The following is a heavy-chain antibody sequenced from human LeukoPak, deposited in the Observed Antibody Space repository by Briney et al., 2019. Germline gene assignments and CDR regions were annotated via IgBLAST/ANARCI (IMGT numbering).Heavy chain of an antibody. Sequence: GGSLRLSCAASGSTFSSYAMHWVRQAPGKGLEWVAVISYDGSNKYYADSVKGRFTISRDNSKNTLYLQMNSLRAEDTAVYYCAKSPGGTAYFDYWGQGTLVTVSS. D-gene: IGHD2-15*01. CDR2: ISYDGSNK. V-gene: IGHV3-30*04. J-gene: IGHJ4*02. CDR1: GSTFSSYA. CDR3: AKSPGGTAYFDY.